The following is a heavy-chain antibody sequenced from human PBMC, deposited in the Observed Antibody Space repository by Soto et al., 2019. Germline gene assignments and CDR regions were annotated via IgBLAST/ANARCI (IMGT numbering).Heavy chain of an antibody. CDR2: IYYSGST. CDR1: GGSISSSSYY. J-gene: IGHJ4*02. D-gene: IGHD3-10*01. Sequence: PSETLSLTCTVSGGSISSSSYYWGWIRQPPGKGLEWIGSIYYSGSTYYNPSLKSRVTISVDTSKNQFSLKLSSVTAADTAVYYCARSYGSGSYLPLDYWGQGTLVTVSS. CDR3: ARSYGSGSYLPLDY. V-gene: IGHV4-39*01.